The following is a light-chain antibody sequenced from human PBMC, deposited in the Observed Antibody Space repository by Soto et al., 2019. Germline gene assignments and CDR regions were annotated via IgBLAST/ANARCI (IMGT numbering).Light chain of an antibody. V-gene: IGLV2-23*02. Sequence: QSVLTQPASVSGSPGQSITIPCTGTSGDVGGYNLVSWYQQHPGKAPKLMIYEVTERPSGVSNRFSGSKSGNTASLTISGLQLDDAADYYCCLYAGNREVFGTGTKVTVL. CDR3: CLYAGNREV. J-gene: IGLJ1*01. CDR1: SGDVGGYNL. CDR2: EVT.